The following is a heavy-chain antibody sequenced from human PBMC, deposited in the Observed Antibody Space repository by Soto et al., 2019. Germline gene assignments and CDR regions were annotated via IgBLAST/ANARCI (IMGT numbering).Heavy chain of an antibody. J-gene: IGHJ6*02. Sequence: GGSLRLSCVASGFSLSDYAVNWVRQAPGKGLEWVSFISSDSRTIYYADSVEGRFTVSRDNARNSVSLQMDSLKDEDAAVYYCARIKLVEWFFINVDVYDMDVWGQGTPVTVSS. CDR2: ISSDSRTI. CDR3: ARIKLVEWFFINVDVYDMDV. D-gene: IGHD3-3*01. CDR1: GFSLSDYA. V-gene: IGHV3-48*02.